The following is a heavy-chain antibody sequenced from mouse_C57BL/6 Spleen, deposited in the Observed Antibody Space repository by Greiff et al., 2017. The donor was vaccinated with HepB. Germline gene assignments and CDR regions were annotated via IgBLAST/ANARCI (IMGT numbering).Heavy chain of an antibody. J-gene: IGHJ3*01. CDR1: GYAFSSYW. D-gene: IGHD1-1*01. Sequence: VKLQESGAELVKPGASVKISCKASGYAFSSYWMNWVKQRPGKGLEWIGQIYPGDGDTNYNGKFKGKATLTADKSSSTAYMQLSSLTSEDSAVYFCARRVLLGFAYWGQGTLVTVSA. CDR2: IYPGDGDT. CDR3: ARRVLLGFAY. V-gene: IGHV1-80*01.